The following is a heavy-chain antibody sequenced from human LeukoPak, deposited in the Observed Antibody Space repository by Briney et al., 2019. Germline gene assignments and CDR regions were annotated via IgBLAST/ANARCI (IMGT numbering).Heavy chain of an antibody. CDR2: ISYDGSNK. D-gene: IGHD3-10*01. V-gene: IGHV3-30*14. CDR1: GFTFSSYA. Sequence: GGSLRLSCAASGFTFSSYAMHWVRQAPGKGLEWVAVISYDGSNKYYADSVKGRFTISRDNSKNTLYLQMNSLRAEDTAVYYCARIMYYYGSGRAWDWFDPWGQGTLVTVSS. J-gene: IGHJ5*02. CDR3: ARIMYYYGSGRAWDWFDP.